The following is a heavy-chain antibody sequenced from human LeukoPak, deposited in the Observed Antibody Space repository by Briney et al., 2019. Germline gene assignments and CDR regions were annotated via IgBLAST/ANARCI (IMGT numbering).Heavy chain of an antibody. CDR2: IRYDGSNK. CDR1: GFTFSSYG. D-gene: IGHD6-6*01. V-gene: IGHV3-30*02. Sequence: TGGSLRLSCAASGFTFSSYGMHWVRQAPGKGLEWVAFIRYDGSNKYYADSVKGRFTISRDNSKNTLYLQMNSLRAEDTAVYYCARVPQYSSPFDYWGQGTLVTVSS. CDR3: ARVPQYSSPFDY. J-gene: IGHJ4*02.